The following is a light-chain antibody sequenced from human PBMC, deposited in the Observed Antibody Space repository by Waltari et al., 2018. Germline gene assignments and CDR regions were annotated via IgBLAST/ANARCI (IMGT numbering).Light chain of an antibody. V-gene: IGKV3-15*01. J-gene: IGKJ1*01. CDR1: QSVSSN. CDR3: QQYNNWHTWT. Sequence: EIVMTQSPATLSVSPGERGTLSCRASQSVSSNLAWYQQKPGQAPRLLLYGASTRATGIPARFSGSGSGTEFTLTISSLQSEDFAVYYCQQYNNWHTWTFGQGTKVEIK. CDR2: GAS.